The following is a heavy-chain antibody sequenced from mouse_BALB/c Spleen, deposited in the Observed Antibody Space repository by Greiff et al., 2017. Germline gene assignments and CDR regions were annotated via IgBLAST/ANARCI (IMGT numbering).Heavy chain of an antibody. Sequence: QVQLKQSGAELAKPGASVKMSCKASGYTFTSYWMHWVKQRPGQGLEWIGYINPSTGYTEYNQKFKDKATLTADKSSSTAYMQLSSLTSEDSAVYYCARNRHEDYWGQGTTLTVSS. V-gene: IGHV1-7*01. D-gene: IGHD2-14*01. CDR3: ARNRHEDY. CDR2: INPSTGYT. CDR1: GYTFTSYW. J-gene: IGHJ2*01.